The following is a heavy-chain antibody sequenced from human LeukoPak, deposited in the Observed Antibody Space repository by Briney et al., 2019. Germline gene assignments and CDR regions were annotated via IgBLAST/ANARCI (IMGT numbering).Heavy chain of an antibody. CDR1: GFIFSDFD. J-gene: IGHJ4*02. CDR3: AKAVAVALDY. V-gene: IGHV3-23*01. Sequence: GGSLRLSCAASGFIFSDFDMSWVRQAPGKGLEWVSAISHSGRSTYYADSVKGRFTISRDNSKNTLYLEMNSLRAVDTAVYYCAKAVAVALDYWGQGTLVTVSS. D-gene: IGHD6-19*01. CDR2: ISHSGRST.